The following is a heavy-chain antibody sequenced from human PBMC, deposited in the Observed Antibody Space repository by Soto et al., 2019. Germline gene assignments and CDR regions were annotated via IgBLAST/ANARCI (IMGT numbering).Heavy chain of an antibody. V-gene: IGHV4-30-2*01. CDR1: GGSISSGGYS. J-gene: IGHJ6*02. Sequence: SETLSLTCAVSGGSISSGGYSWSWIRQPPGKGLEWIGYIYHSGSTYYNPSLKSRVTISVDRSKNQFSLKLSSVTAADTAVYYCARSPDYYYYGMEVWGQGTTVTV. CDR2: IYHSGST. CDR3: ARSPDYYYYGMEV.